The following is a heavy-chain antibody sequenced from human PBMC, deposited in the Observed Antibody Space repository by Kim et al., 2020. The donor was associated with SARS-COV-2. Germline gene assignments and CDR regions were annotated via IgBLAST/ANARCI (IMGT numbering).Heavy chain of an antibody. V-gene: IGHV3-66*01. J-gene: IGHJ4*02. CDR3: ARRADAWFGTQFYFDY. Sequence: DAVKGRFTISRDNSKNTRYLKMNSLGAEDTAIYYCARRADAWFGTQFYFDYWGQGTLVTVSS. D-gene: IGHD3-10*01.